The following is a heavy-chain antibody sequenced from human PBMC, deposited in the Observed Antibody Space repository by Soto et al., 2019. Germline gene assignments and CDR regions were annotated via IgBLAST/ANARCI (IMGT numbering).Heavy chain of an antibody. CDR1: GGSISSYY. V-gene: IGHV4-59*01. J-gene: IGHJ6*02. CDR3: ASSNIAAAGFYYYGLDV. CDR2: IYYSGST. Sequence: QVQLQESGPGLVKPSETLSLTCTVSGGSISSYYWSWIRQPPGKGLEWIGYIYYSGSTNYNHSLKSRVTISVDKSKNQFSLKVSSVTAADTAVYYCASSNIAAAGFYYYGLDVWGRGTTVTVSS. D-gene: IGHD6-13*01.